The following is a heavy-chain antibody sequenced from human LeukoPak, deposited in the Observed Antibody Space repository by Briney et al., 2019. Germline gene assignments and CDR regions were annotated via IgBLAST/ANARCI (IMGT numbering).Heavy chain of an antibody. CDR1: GYTFTSYA. V-gene: IGHV1-3*01. CDR2: INAGNGNT. Sequence: ASVKVSCKASGYTFTSYAMHWVRQAPGQRLEWMGWINAGNGNTKYSQKFQGRVTITRDTSASTAYMELSSLRSDDTAVYYCARFVEALRWELLFDYWGQGTLVTVSS. J-gene: IGHJ4*02. D-gene: IGHD2-15*01. CDR3: ARFVEALRWELLFDY.